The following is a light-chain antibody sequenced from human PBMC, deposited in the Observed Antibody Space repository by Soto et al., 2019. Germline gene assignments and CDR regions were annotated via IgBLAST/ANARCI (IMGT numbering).Light chain of an antibody. Sequence: DIQMTQSPSSLSASVGDRVTITCRASQSITIYLNWYQQKPGEAPNLLIFGASTLQSGVPSRFSGSGSGTDFTLTISSLQPEDFATYYCQDFDSPQWTFGQGTKVEN. CDR1: QSITIY. CDR3: QDFDSPQWT. V-gene: IGKV1-39*02. CDR2: GAS. J-gene: IGKJ1*01.